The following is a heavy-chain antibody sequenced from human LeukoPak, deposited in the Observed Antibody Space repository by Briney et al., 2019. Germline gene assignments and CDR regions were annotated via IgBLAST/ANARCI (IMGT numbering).Heavy chain of an antibody. CDR1: GFTFSSYT. CDR2: ISTSGSTI. J-gene: IGHJ4*02. Sequence: PGGSLRLSCAASGFTFSSYTMNWVRQAPGKGLEWVSSISTSGSTIYYADSVRGRFTISRDNAKNSLFLQMNSLRDEDTAVYYCARGGYFDYWGQGTLVTVSS. CDR3: ARGGYFDY. V-gene: IGHV3-48*02.